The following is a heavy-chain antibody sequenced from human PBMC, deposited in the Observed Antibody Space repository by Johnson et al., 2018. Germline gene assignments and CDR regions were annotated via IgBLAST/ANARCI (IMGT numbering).Heavy chain of an antibody. V-gene: IGHV1-69*12. CDR3: ARDDCSGGSCYYRDYYYYYGMDV. CDR1: GGTFSSYA. CDR2: IIPIFGTA. Sequence: QVQLVQSGAEVKKPGSSVKVSCKASGGTFSSYAISWVRQAPGQGLEWMGGIIPIFGTANYAQKFQGRVTITADESTSTAYMELSSLRSEDTAVYYCARDDCSGGSCYYRDYYYYYGMDVWGQGTTVTVSS. D-gene: IGHD2-15*01. J-gene: IGHJ6*02.